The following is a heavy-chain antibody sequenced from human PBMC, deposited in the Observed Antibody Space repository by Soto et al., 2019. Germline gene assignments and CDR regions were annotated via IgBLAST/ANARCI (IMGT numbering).Heavy chain of an antibody. J-gene: IGHJ1*01. CDR1: GFSLSTSGVG. CDR2: IYWDDDK. V-gene: IGHV2-5*02. Sequence: QITLKESGPTLVKPTQTLTLTCTFSGFSLSTSGVGVGWIRQPPGKALEWLALIYWDDDKRYSPSLKSRLTTTKDTXXNXVXXTMTNMDPVDTATYYCAHCTFDSEEVTPSAEYFQHWGQGTLVTVSS. D-gene: IGHD2-21*01. CDR3: AHCTFDSEEVTPSAEYFQH.